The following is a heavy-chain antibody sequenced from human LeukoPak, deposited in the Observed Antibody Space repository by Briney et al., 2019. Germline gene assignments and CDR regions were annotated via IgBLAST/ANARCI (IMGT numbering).Heavy chain of an antibody. CDR2: ISSGSGTI. J-gene: IGHJ4*02. D-gene: IGHD5-18*01. CDR3: ARIGSGYSYGHYYFDY. CDR1: GFTFSSYS. Sequence: PGGSLRLSCAASGFTFSSYSMNWVRQAPGKGLEYVSYISSGSGTIYYADSVKGRFTISRDNAKNSLYLQMNSLRAEDTAVYYCARIGSGYSYGHYYFDYWGQGTLVTVST. V-gene: IGHV3-48*04.